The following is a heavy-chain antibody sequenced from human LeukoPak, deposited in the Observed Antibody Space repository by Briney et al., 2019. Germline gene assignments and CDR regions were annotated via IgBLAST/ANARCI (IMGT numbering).Heavy chain of an antibody. CDR2: IDPSDSYT. D-gene: IGHD3-10*01. CDR3: AVWFGELYSPNYYYGMDV. V-gene: IGHV5-10-1*01. CDR1: GYSFTSYW. J-gene: IGHJ6*04. Sequence: GESLKISCKGSGYSFTSYWISWVRQMPGKGLEWMGRIDPSDSYTNYSPSFQGHVTISADKSISTAYLQWSSLKASDTAMYYCAVWFGELYSPNYYYGMDVWGKGTTVTVSS.